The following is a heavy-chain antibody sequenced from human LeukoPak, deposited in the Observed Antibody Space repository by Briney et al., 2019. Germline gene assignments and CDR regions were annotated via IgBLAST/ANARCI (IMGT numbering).Heavy chain of an antibody. Sequence: ASVKVSCKASGYTFTSYAMHWVRQAPGQRLEWMGWINAGNGNTKYSQKFQGRVTITRDTSASTAYMELSSLRSEDTAVYYCARDPLSTYYDFWSGSRSYYYYYGMDVWGQGTTVTVSS. CDR3: ARDPLSTYYDFWSGSRSYYYYYGMDV. J-gene: IGHJ6*02. D-gene: IGHD3-3*01. CDR2: INAGNGNT. V-gene: IGHV1-3*01. CDR1: GYTFTSYA.